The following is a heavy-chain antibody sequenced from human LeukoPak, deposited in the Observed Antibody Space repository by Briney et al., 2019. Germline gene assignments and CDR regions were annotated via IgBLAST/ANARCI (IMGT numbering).Heavy chain of an antibody. J-gene: IGHJ6*02. CDR3: ARHGRGEWERFLEWLLPSEGMDV. V-gene: IGHV4-59*08. Sequence: SETLSLTCAVYGGSFSGYYWSWIRQPPGKGLEWIGYIYYSGSTNYNPSLKSRVTISVDTSKNQFSLKLSSVTAADTAVYYCARHGRGEWERFLEWLLPSEGMDVWGQGTTVTVSS. CDR1: GGSFSGYY. CDR2: IYYSGST. D-gene: IGHD3-3*01.